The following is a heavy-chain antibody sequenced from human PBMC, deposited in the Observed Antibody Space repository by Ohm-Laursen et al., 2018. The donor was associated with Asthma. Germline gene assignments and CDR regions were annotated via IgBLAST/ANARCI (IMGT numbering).Heavy chain of an antibody. CDR2: GGSYYDGGLK. D-gene: IGHD3-3*01. Sequence: SLRLSCSASGFTFRSYAMHWVRQAPGKGLEWVAVGGSYYDGGLKYYADSVNGRFTVSRDDSKNTLYLQMNSLRPDDTAVYYCAKGDFGVVITKIFDYWGQGTLVTVSS. J-gene: IGHJ4*02. V-gene: IGHV3-30-3*01. CDR1: GFTFRSYA. CDR3: AKGDFGVVITKIFDY.